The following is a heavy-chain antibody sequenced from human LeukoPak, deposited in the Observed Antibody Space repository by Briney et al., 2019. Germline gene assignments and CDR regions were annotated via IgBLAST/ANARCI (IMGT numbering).Heavy chain of an antibody. CDR1: GYTFTGYY. J-gene: IGHJ6*02. D-gene: IGHD3-10*01. CDR2: TNPNSGGT. CDR3: ARNGPLWFGEPNIYGMDV. V-gene: IGHV1-2*02. Sequence: ASVKVSCKASGYTFTGYYTHWVRQAPGQGLEWMGWTNPNSGGTNYAQKFQGRVTMTRDTSISTAYMELSRLRSDDTAVYYCARNGPLWFGEPNIYGMDVWGQGTTVTVSS.